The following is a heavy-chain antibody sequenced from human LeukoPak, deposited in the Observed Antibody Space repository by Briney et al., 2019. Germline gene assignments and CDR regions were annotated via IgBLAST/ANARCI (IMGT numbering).Heavy chain of an antibody. D-gene: IGHD3-10*01. CDR1: GFTFSSYS. CDR3: AREPNTYYSVKDAFDI. J-gene: IGHJ3*02. V-gene: IGHV3-48*01. CDR2: ISSSSSTI. Sequence: GGSLRLSCAASGFTFSSYSMNWVRQAPGKGLEWVSYISSSSSTIYYADSVEGRFTISRDNAKRSLYLQMNSLRAEDTAVYYCAREPNTYYSVKDAFDIWGQGKMVTVSS.